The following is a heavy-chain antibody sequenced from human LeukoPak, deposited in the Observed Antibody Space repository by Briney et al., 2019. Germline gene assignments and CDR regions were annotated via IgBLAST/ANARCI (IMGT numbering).Heavy chain of an antibody. J-gene: IGHJ6*02. CDR1: GFTFSSYW. Sequence: TGGSLRLSCAASGFTFSSYWMSWVRQAPGKGLEWVANIKQDGSEKYYVDSVKGRFTISRDNAKNSLYLQMNSLRAEDTAVYYCARDPGSYYCYYGMDVWGQGTTVTVSS. D-gene: IGHD6-25*01. CDR2: IKQDGSEK. V-gene: IGHV3-7*01. CDR3: ARDPGSYYCYYGMDV.